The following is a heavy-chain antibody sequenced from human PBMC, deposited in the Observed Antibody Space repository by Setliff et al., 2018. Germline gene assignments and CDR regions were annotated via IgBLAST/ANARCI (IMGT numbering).Heavy chain of an antibody. J-gene: IGHJ6*03. CDR1: GFTFSRYW. D-gene: IGHD7-27*01. CDR2: INPDGSIT. V-gene: IGHV3-74*01. Sequence: GGSLRLSCAASGFTFSRYWMYWVRQVPGKGLVWASRINPDGSITNYADSVRGRFTISRDNAKNTLYLQMNSLRAEDTAVYFCASIDWGENFYNTDVWGKGTTVTV. CDR3: ASIDWGENFYNTDV.